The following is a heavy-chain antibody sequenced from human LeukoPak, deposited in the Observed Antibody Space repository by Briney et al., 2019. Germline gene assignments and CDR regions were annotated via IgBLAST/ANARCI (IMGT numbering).Heavy chain of an antibody. CDR1: GGSISSSSYY. CDR3: AIGATTVVTSFDY. D-gene: IGHD2-2*01. J-gene: IGHJ4*02. CDR2: LYYGGST. Sequence: PSETLSLTCTVSGGSISSSSYYWGWIRQPPGKGLEWIGSLYYGGSTYYNPSLKSRVTISVDTSKNQFSLKLSSVTAADTAVYYCAIGATTVVTSFDYWGQGTLVTVSS. V-gene: IGHV4-39*01.